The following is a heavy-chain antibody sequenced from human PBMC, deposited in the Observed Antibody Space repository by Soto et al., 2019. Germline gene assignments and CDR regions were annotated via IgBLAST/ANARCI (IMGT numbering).Heavy chain of an antibody. CDR2: ISAHTGNT. J-gene: IGHJ4*02. V-gene: IGHV1-18*01. CDR3: ARGRYADY. Sequence: QVHLVQSGAEVKKPGASVKVSCKGSGYAFTTYGITWVRQAPGQGLEWMGWISAHTGNTTYAQKLQGRVTVTRDTSTSTAYMELRSLRSDDTAVYYCARGRYADYWGQGALVTVSS. CDR1: GYAFTTYG. D-gene: IGHD1-1*01.